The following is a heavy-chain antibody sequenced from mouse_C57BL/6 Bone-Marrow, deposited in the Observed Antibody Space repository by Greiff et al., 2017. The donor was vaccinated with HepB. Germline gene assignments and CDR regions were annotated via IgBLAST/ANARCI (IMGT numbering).Heavy chain of an antibody. J-gene: IGHJ4*01. V-gene: IGHV1-55*01. Sequence: QVQLQQPGAELVKPGASVKMSCKASGYTFTSYWITWVKQRPGQGLEWIGDIYPGSGSTNYNEKFKSKATLTVDTSSSTAYIQLSSLTSEDSAVYYCARRPITTVVAPAMDYWGQGTSVTVSS. CDR1: GYTFTSYW. D-gene: IGHD1-1*01. CDR2: IYPGSGST. CDR3: ARRPITTVVAPAMDY.